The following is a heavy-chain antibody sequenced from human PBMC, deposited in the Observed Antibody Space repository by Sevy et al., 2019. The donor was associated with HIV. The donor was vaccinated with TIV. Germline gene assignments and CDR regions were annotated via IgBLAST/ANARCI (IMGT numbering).Heavy chain of an antibody. Sequence: GGSLRLSCAASGFTFSSYAMSWVRQAPGKGLEWVSAISGSGGSTYYADSVKGRLTISRDNSKNTLYLQMNSLRAEDTAVYYCAKADYYYYYMDVWGKWTTVTVSS. CDR2: ISGSGGST. CDR3: AKADYYYYYMDV. V-gene: IGHV3-23*01. J-gene: IGHJ6*03. CDR1: GFTFSSYA.